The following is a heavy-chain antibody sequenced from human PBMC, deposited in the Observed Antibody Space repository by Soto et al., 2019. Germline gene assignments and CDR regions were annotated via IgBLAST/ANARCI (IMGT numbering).Heavy chain of an antibody. J-gene: IGHJ4*02. CDR2: ISGSGGST. V-gene: IGHV3-23*01. D-gene: IGHD3-16*01. CDR3: AKDRTVITSSPDY. Sequence: GGSLRLSCAAPGFTFSSYAMSWVRQAPGKGLEWVSAISGSGGSTYYADSVKGRFTISRDNSKNTLYLQMNSLRAEDTAVYYCAKDRTVITSSPDYWGQGTLVTVSS. CDR1: GFTFSSYA.